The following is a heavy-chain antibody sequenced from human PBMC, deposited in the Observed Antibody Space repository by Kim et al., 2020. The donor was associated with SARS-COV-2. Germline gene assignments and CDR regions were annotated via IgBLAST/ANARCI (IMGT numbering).Heavy chain of an antibody. CDR1: GFTFSGYY. V-gene: IGHV3-11*06. Sequence: GGSLRLSCAASGFTFSGYYMSWIRQAPGKGLEWVSDINSSSSNTNYAASVKGRFTISRNNAKNSLYLQMNSRGAEETAVYYWTGPLAGRKVECDYWGQGT. CDR3: TGPLAGRKVECDY. J-gene: IGHJ4*02. D-gene: IGHD2-15*01. CDR2: INSSSSNT.